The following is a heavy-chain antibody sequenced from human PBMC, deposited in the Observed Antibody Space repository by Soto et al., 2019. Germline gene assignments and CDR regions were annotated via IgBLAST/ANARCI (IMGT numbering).Heavy chain of an antibody. CDR1: GYTFTTYG. CDR2: ISAYNGNT. V-gene: IGHV1-18*01. D-gene: IGHD3-10*01. J-gene: IGHJ5*02. Sequence: QVQLVQSGGEVKKPGASVKVSCKTSGYTFTTYGISWVRQAPGQGLEWLGWISAYNGNTNYAQKLQGRVTMATDTSTNTAYMELRSLTSDDTAVYYCVRGNAWFDPWGQGTLVPVSS. CDR3: VRGNAWFDP.